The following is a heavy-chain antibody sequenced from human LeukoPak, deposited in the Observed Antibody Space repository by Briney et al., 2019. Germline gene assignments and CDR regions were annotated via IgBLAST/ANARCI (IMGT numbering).Heavy chain of an antibody. V-gene: IGHV5-51*01. CDR2: IYPGDSDT. CDR1: GYGFTSYW. CDR3: ARRHSSIDY. D-gene: IGHD6-13*01. J-gene: IGHJ4*02. Sequence: GESLKISCKGSGYGFTSYWIGSVRQMPGKGREWMGIIYPGDSDTRYSPSFQGQVTISADKSITTAYLQWSSLKASDTAMYYCARRHSSIDYWGQGTLVTVSS.